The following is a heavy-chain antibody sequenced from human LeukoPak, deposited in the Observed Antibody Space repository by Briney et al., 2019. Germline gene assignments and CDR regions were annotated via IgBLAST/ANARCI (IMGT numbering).Heavy chain of an antibody. J-gene: IGHJ4*02. CDR1: GFTFDDYA. Sequence: PGGSLRLSCAASGFTFDDYAMHWVRQAPGKGLEWVSGISWNSGSIGYADSVKGRFTISRDNAKNSLYLQMNSLRAEDTALYYCAKDIPKGAAGLGFDYWGQGTLVTVSS. V-gene: IGHV3-9*01. CDR2: ISWNSGSI. CDR3: AKDIPKGAAGLGFDY. D-gene: IGHD3-16*01.